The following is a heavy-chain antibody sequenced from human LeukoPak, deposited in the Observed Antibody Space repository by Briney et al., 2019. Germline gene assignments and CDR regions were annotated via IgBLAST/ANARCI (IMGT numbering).Heavy chain of an antibody. J-gene: IGHJ6*02. CDR1: GGSFSGYY. Sequence: SETLSLTCAVSGGSFSGYYWSWIRQPPGKGLEWIGEINHSGSTNYNPSLKSRVTISVDTSKNQFSLKLSSVTAADTAVYYCARGFGVVPYYYYYYGMDVWGQGTTVTVSS. V-gene: IGHV4-34*01. CDR3: ARGFGVVPYYYYYYGMDV. CDR2: INHSGST. D-gene: IGHD3-3*01.